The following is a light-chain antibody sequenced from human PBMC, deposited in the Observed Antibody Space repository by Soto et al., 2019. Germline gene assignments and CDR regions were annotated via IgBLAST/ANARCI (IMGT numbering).Light chain of an antibody. CDR1: ESVLYSSNNKNY. V-gene: IGKV4-1*01. J-gene: IGKJ1*01. CDR3: QQYYSTPWT. Sequence: DIVMTQSQDSLAVSLGERATINCNASESVLYSSNNKNYLDWYQQKPGQPPKLLIYWASTRESGVPDRFSGSGSGTDFTITISSLQAEDVAVYYCQQYYSTPWTFGQGTKVDIK. CDR2: WAS.